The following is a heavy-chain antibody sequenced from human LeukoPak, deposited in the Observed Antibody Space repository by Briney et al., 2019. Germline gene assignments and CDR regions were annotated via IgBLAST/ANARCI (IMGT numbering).Heavy chain of an antibody. V-gene: IGHV1-18*01. CDR3: ARDLRWGGYNLAAGAFDI. J-gene: IGHJ3*02. CDR2: ISAYNGNT. CDR1: GYTFTSYG. D-gene: IGHD5-12*01. Sequence: ASVKVSCKASGYTFTSYGISWVRQAPGQGLEWMGWISAYNGNTNYAQKLQGRVTMTTDTSTSTAYMELRSLRSDDTAVYYCARDLRWGGYNLAAGAFDIWGQGTMVTVSS.